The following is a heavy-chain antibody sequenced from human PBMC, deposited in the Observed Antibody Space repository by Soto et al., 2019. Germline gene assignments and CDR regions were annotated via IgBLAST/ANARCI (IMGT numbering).Heavy chain of an antibody. CDR1: GFTFSSFT. Sequence: EVHLVESGGGLVKPGGSLRLSCAASGFTFSSFTMNWVRQAPGKGLQWVSPLDPSSTYLYFADSVTGPITISRVNAKNSLYLQIRSRRVEDTVFYYGARETGSYSWNDGLMDVWGQGTAVSVSS. V-gene: IGHV3-21*01. J-gene: IGHJ6*02. D-gene: IGHD1-20*01. CDR2: LDPSSTYL. CDR3: ARETGSYSWNDGLMDV.